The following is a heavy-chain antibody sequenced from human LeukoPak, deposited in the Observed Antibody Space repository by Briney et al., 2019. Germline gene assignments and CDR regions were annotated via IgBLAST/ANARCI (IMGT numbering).Heavy chain of an antibody. CDR3: ARGMGYSYGHPQGAFDI. CDR1: GYTFTSYD. V-gene: IGHV1-18*01. Sequence: RASVKVSCKASGYTFTSYDINWVRQAPGQGLEWMGWMSAYNGKTNYAHSLQGRVTVTADTSTSTAYMELRSLRSEDTAVYYCARGMGYSYGHPQGAFDIWGQGTMVTVSS. D-gene: IGHD5-18*01. CDR2: MSAYNGKT. J-gene: IGHJ3*02.